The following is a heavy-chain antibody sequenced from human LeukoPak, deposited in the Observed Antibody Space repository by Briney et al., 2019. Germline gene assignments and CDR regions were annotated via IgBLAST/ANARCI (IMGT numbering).Heavy chain of an antibody. V-gene: IGHV4-59*01. D-gene: IGHD6-13*01. CDR1: GGSIGSYY. Sequence: SETLSLTCTVSGGSIGSYYWSWIRQPPGKGLEWIGYIFYSGSTNYNPSLKSRVTVSVDTSKNQFSLKLTSVTAADTAVYYCARAQRSSWYGFDYWGQGTLVTVSS. CDR2: IFYSGST. J-gene: IGHJ4*02. CDR3: ARAQRSSWYGFDY.